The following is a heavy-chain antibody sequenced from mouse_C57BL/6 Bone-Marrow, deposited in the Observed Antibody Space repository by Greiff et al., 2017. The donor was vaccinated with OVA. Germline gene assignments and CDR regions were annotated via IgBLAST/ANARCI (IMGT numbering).Heavy chain of an antibody. CDR3: ARSYYGNYVRIWFAY. D-gene: IGHD2-10*01. J-gene: IGHJ3*01. CDR1: GYTFTSYW. V-gene: IGHV1-50*01. Sequence: QVQLKQPGAELVKPGASVKLSCKASGYTFTSYWMQWVKQRPGQGLEWIGEIDPSDSYTNYNQKFKGKATLTVDTSSSTAYMQLSSLTSEDSAVYYCARSYYGNYVRIWFAYWGQGTLVTVSA. CDR2: IDPSDSYT.